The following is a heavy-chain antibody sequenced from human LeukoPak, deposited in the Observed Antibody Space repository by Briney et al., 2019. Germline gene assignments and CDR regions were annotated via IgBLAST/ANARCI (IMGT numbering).Heavy chain of an antibody. CDR1: GFTFSSYA. V-gene: IGHV3-30*04. CDR2: ISYDGSNK. D-gene: IGHD3-3*01. Sequence: GGSLRLSCTASGFTFSSYAMHWVRQAPGKGLERVAVISYDGSNKYYADSVKGRFTISRDNSKNTLYLQMNSLRAEDTAVYYCAKDLEDYDFWGGYSTPFDYWGQGTLVTVSS. J-gene: IGHJ4*02. CDR3: AKDLEDYDFWGGYSTPFDY.